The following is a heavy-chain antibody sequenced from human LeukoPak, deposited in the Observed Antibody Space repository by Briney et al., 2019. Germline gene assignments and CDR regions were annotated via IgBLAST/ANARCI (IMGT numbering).Heavy chain of an antibody. J-gene: IGHJ4*02. CDR3: AKGEQKGYSSGWYAIDY. D-gene: IGHD6-19*01. CDR2: ISYDGSNK. V-gene: IGHV3-30*18. CDR1: GFTFSSYG. Sequence: GGSLRLSCAASGFTFSSYGMHWVRQAPGKGLEWVAVISYDGSNKYYADSVKGRCTISRDNSKNTLYLQMNSLRAEDTAVYYCAKGEQKGYSSGWYAIDYWGQGTLVTVSS.